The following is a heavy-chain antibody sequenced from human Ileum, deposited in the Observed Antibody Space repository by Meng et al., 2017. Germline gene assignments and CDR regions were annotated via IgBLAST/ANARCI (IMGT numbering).Heavy chain of an antibody. D-gene: IGHD2-2*01. Sequence: QLALPGSGPRLVGTWEDLSLTCIVAGDAMNTKSYYLGMILQAPGDWLEWVWTLYSCRTTYSNPSLQSRVTKSVDTSKNQLSLRLNSLTAADTALYNCARDHGSSNWFYYWCQGTLVTVSS. V-gene: IGHV4-39*07. CDR1: GDAMNTKSYY. CDR2: LYSCRTT. CDR3: ARDHGSSNWFYY. J-gene: IGHJ4*02.